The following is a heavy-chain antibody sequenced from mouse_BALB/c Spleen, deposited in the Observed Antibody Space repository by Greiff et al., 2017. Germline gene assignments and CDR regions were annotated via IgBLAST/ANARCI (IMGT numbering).Heavy chain of an antibody. V-gene: IGHV3-8*02. D-gene: IGHD1-1*01. CDR3: ARGWYGSSPYYFDY. CDR1: GDSITSGY. J-gene: IGHJ2*01. Sequence: DVKLQESGPSLVKPSQTLSLTCSVTGDSITSGYWNWIRKFPGNKLEYMGYISYSGSTYYNPSLKSRISITRDTSKNQYYLQLNSVTTEDTATYYCARGWYGSSPYYFDYWGQGTTLTVSS. CDR2: ISYSGST.